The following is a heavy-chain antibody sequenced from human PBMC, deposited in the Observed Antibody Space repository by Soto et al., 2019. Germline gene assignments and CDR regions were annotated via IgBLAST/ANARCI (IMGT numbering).Heavy chain of an antibody. Sequence: EVQLVESGGGLVQPGGSLRLSCAASGFTFSSYWMHWVRQAPGKGLVWVSRINSDGSSTSYADSVKGRFTISRDNAKNRLYLQMNSLRAEGTAVYYCAVAVAGPTAIGYWGQGTLVTVSS. CDR1: GFTFSSYW. D-gene: IGHD6-19*01. J-gene: IGHJ4*02. CDR2: INSDGSST. V-gene: IGHV3-74*01. CDR3: AVAVAGPTAIGY.